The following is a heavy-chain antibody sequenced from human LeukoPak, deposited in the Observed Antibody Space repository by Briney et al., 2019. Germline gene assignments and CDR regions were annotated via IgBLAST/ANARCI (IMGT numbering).Heavy chain of an antibody. V-gene: IGHV3-66*01. CDR2: LYSGGNT. CDR3: ARVRFLEWLSFDY. CDR1: GFTFSSYS. Sequence: PGGSLRLSCAASGFTFSSYSMSWVRRAPGKGLEWVSVLYSGGNTNYADSVKGRFTISRGNSKNTVYLQMNSLRSEDTAVYYCARVRFLEWLSFDYWGRGTLVTVSS. D-gene: IGHD3-3*01. J-gene: IGHJ4*02.